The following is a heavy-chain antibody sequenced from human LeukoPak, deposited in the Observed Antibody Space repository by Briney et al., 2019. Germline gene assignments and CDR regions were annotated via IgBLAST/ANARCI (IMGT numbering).Heavy chain of an antibody. Sequence: SETLSLTCSVSGGSISNYDWSWIRQPPGKGLEWIGYIYNSGSTNYSPSLKSRVTISIDTSKNQFSLRLRSVTAADTAVYYCARHGGGYSFDYWGQGTLVTVSS. V-gene: IGHV4-59*08. D-gene: IGHD5-24*01. J-gene: IGHJ4*02. CDR3: ARHGGGYSFDY. CDR2: IYNSGST. CDR1: GGSISNYD.